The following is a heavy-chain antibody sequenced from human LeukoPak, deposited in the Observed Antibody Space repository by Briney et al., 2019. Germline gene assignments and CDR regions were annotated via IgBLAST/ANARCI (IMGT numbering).Heavy chain of an antibody. CDR2: INAGNGNT. CDR3: ARTLVSRYPHYYYGMDV. CDR1: GYTFTSYA. D-gene: IGHD6-13*01. Sequence: ASVTVSCKASGYTFTSYAMYWVRQAPGQRLEWMGWINAGNGNTKFSQQFQGRVTITRDTSASRAYMEPSSLRSEGTAVYYRARTLVSRYPHYYYGMDVWGQGTTVTVSS. V-gene: IGHV1-3*01. J-gene: IGHJ6*02.